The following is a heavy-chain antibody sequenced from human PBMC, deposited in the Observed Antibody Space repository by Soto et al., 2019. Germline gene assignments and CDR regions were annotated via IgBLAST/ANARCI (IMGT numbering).Heavy chain of an antibody. V-gene: IGHV3-74*01. Sequence: GGSLRLSCAASGFTFSSYWMHWVRQAPGKGLVWVSRINSDGSSTSYADSVKGRFTISRDNAKNRLYLQMNSLRAEDTAVYYCARAVSGYDPTAHYYYYYMDVWGKGTTVTVSS. CDR3: ARAVSGYDPTAHYYYYYMDV. J-gene: IGHJ6*03. CDR1: GFTFSSYW. CDR2: INSDGSST. D-gene: IGHD5-12*01.